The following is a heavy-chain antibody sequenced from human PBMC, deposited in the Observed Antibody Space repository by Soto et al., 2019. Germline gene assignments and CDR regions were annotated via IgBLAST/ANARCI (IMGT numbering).Heavy chain of an antibody. CDR2: ISYDGSNK. CDR3: ARESSGRYDWFDP. V-gene: IGHV3-30*03. J-gene: IGHJ5*02. D-gene: IGHD1-26*01. Sequence: PGGSLRLSCAASGFTFSSYGMHWVRQAPGKGLEWVAVISYDGSNKYYADSVKGRFTISRDNAKNSLYLQMNSLRAEDTAVYYCARESSGRYDWFDPWGQGTLVTVSS. CDR1: GFTFSSYG.